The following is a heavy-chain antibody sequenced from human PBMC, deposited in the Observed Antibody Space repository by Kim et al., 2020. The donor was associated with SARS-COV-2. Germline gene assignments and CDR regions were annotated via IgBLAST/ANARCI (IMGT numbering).Heavy chain of an antibody. CDR1: GGTFSSYA. CDR3: ARKGGYSGYDPPLLNNYGMDV. D-gene: IGHD5-12*01. J-gene: IGHJ6*02. V-gene: IGHV1-69*13. CDR2: IIPIFGTA. Sequence: SVKVSCKASGGTFSSYAISWVRQAPGQGLEWMGGIIPIFGTANYAQKFQGRVTITADESTSTAYMELSSLRSEDTAVYYCARKGGYSGYDPPLLNNYGMDVWGQGTTVTVSS.